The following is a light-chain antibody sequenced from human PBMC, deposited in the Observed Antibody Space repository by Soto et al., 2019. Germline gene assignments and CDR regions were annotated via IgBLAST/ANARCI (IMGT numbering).Light chain of an antibody. CDR1: SGDIGSYNR. Sequence: QSALTQPASVSGSPGQSITISCTGTSGDIGSYNRVSWYQQHPGKAPKLIIYEVTDRPSGVSNRFSGSKSGNTASLPISGVQAEDEAEYYCSSYTNINTRTCVFGTRTKVTVL. CDR3: SSYTNINTRTCV. CDR2: EVT. J-gene: IGLJ1*01. V-gene: IGLV2-14*01.